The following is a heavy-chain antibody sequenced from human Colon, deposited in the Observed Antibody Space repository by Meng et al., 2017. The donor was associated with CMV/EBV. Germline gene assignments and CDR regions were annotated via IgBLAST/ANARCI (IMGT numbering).Heavy chain of an antibody. CDR3: ARHNSYGSGSYYEHIYDY. D-gene: IGHD3-10*01. CDR2: INPNSGGT. CDR1: GYTFAVYY. J-gene: IGHJ4*02. V-gene: IGHV1-2*02. Sequence: ASVKVSCKATGYTFAVYYLNWVRQAPGQGLEWMGWINPNSGGTNYAQRFQGRVTMTRDTSITTAYMELSRLTSDDTAVYYCARHNSYGSGSYYEHIYDYWGQGTLVTVSS.